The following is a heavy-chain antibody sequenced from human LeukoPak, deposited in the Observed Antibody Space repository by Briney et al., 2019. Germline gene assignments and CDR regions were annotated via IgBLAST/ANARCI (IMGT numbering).Heavy chain of an antibody. D-gene: IGHD2-21*01. V-gene: IGHV3-7*05. CDR1: GVTFSSYW. CDR2: IKPDGTER. J-gene: IGHJ4*02. Sequence: GGSLRLSCAGSGVTFSSYWMSWVRQAPGKGLEWVASIKPDGTERYSVDSVKGRFTISRDNAKSSLYLQMNSLRAEDTAIYYCARPAYCGGMCYFYFDCWGQGTLVTVSS. CDR3: ARPAYCGGMCYFYFDC.